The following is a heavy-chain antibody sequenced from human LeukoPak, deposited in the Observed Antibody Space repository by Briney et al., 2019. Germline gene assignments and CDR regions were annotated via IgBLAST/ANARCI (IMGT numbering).Heavy chain of an antibody. V-gene: IGHV1-46*01. CDR2: INPSGGST. J-gene: IGHJ4*02. Sequence: WASVKVSCKASGYTFTSYYMHWVRQAPGQGLEWMGIINPSGGSTSYAQKFQGRVTMTRDMSTNTVYMELSSLRSEDTAVYYCAVKPSSGYWWYFDYWGQGTLVTVSS. CDR3: AVKPSSGYWWYFDY. D-gene: IGHD3-22*01. CDR1: GYTFTSYY.